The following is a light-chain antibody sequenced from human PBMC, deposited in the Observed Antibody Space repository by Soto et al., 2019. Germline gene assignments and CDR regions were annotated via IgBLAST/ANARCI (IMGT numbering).Light chain of an antibody. V-gene: IGKV3D-15*01. CDR2: DAS. Sequence: EIVLTQSPGTLSLSPGERATLSCRASQSVSNNYLAWYQQKPGQAPRLLIYDASNRATGIPARFSGSGSGTEFTLTITSLQSEDFAVYYCQQYSNWPPITFGQGTRLEIK. J-gene: IGKJ5*01. CDR3: QQYSNWPPIT. CDR1: QSVSNN.